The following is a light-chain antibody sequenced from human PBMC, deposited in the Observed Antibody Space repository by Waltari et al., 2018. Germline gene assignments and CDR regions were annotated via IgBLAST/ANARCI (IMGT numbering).Light chain of an antibody. V-gene: IGKV3-11*01. J-gene: IGKJ5*01. Sequence: EIVLTQSPATLSLSPGESATLSCRASQSVISYLAWYQQKPGQSPRLLIYDASNRATGIPARFSGSGSGTDFTLTISSLEPEDFAVYFCQQRYNWPPITFGQGTRLEIK. CDR3: QQRYNWPPIT. CDR2: DAS. CDR1: QSVISY.